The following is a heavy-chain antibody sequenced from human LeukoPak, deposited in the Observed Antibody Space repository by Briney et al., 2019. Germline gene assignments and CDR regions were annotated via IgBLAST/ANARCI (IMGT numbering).Heavy chain of an antibody. J-gene: IGHJ3*01. CDR1: GFNFRIYN. CDR3: VRREAAIAAFGDAFDV. Sequence: PGRSLRLSCTASGFNFRIYNMHWVRQAPGKGPEWVAYISFDGSKTRYVESVKGRFTISRDDSKNTLYLQMSNLRPDDTSSYYCVRREAAIAAFGDAFDVWGLGTLVTVSS. CDR2: ISFDGSKT. D-gene: IGHD2-15*01. V-gene: IGHV3-30*03.